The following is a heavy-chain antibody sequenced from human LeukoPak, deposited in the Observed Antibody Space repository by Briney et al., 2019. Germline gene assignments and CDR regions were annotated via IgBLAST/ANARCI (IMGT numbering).Heavy chain of an antibody. V-gene: IGHV3-30*02. CDR3: ADGYSSGWYFDY. Sequence: PGGSLRLSCAASGFTFSSYGMHWVRQAPGKGLEWVAFIRYDGSNEYYADSVKGRFTISRDNSKNTLYLQMNGLRAEDTAVYYCADGYSSGWYFDYWGQGTLVTVSS. CDR2: IRYDGSNE. CDR1: GFTFSSYG. D-gene: IGHD6-19*01. J-gene: IGHJ4*02.